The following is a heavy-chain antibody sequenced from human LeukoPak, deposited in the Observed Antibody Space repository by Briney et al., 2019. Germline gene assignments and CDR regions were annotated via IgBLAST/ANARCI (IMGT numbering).Heavy chain of an antibody. CDR2: VSYDGST. Sequence: PSDTLSLTCTVSGGSINISPYSWGWIRQPPGKGLEWIATVSYDGSTYYNPSLQSRVTISVHTSKRQFSLRLSSVTAADTAVYYCARHLTVYCSSTSCYLRNWFDPWGQGTLVTVSS. CDR1: GGSINISPYS. V-gene: IGHV4-39*01. J-gene: IGHJ5*02. D-gene: IGHD2-2*01. CDR3: ARHLTVYCSSTSCYLRNWFDP.